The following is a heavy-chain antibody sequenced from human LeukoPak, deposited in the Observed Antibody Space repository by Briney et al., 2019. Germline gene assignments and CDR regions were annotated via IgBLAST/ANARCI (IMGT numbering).Heavy chain of an antibody. CDR3: ARGEIVLWFGDRGAFDI. CDR2: INTNTGNP. V-gene: IGHV7-4-1*02. D-gene: IGHD3-10*01. J-gene: IGHJ3*02. Sequence: ASVKVSCKASGYTFTSYAMNWVRQAPGQGLEWMGWINTNTGNPTYAQGFTGRFVFSLDTSVSTAYLQISSLKAEDTAVYYCARGEIVLWFGDRGAFDIWGQGTMVTVSS. CDR1: GYTFTSYA.